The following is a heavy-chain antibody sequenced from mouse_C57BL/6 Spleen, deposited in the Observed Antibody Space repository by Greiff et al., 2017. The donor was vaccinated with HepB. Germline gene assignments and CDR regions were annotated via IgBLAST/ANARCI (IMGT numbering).Heavy chain of an antibody. D-gene: IGHD2-3*01. CDR1: GYTFTSYG. V-gene: IGHV1-81*01. CDR3: ARWLLRGFDY. CDR2: IYPRSGNT. Sequence: QVQLQQSGAELARPGASVKLSCKASGYTFTSYGISWVKQRTGQGLEWIGEIYPRSGNTYYNEKLKGKATLTADKSSSTAYMEVRSLTSEDSAVYFCARWLLRGFDYWGKGTTLTVSS. J-gene: IGHJ2*01.